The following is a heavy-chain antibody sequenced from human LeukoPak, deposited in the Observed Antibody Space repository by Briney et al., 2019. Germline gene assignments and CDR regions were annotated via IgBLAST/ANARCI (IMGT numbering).Heavy chain of an antibody. CDR2: IYSTGST. V-gene: IGHV4-4*07. Sequence: SETLSLTCTVSDGSVSNSFWSWIRRPAGNGLEWIGRIYSTGSTNYNPSLKSRVTMSLDTSKNQFSLKLTSVTAADTAVYYCARGAQGSYHWFDPWGQGTLVTVSS. CDR1: DGSVSNSF. CDR3: ARGAQGSYHWFDP. D-gene: IGHD3-10*01. J-gene: IGHJ5*02.